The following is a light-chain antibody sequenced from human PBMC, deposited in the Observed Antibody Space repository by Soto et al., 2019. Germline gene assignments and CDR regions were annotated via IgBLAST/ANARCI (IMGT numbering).Light chain of an antibody. CDR3: SSYTSSSTRV. V-gene: IGLV2-14*01. CDR2: DVS. CDR1: SSDVGGYNY. J-gene: IGLJ7*01. Sequence: QSALTQPASVSGSPGQSITISCTGTSSDVGGYNYVSWYQQHPGKAPKLMIYDVSNRPSGVSNRFSGSKSGNTASLTISGLQAEYEADYYCSSYTSSSTRVFGGGTPLTVL.